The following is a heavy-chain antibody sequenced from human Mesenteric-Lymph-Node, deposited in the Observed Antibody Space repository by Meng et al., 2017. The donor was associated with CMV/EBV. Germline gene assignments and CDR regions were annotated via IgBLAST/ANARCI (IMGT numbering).Heavy chain of an antibody. CDR1: GYDFSTHW. D-gene: IGHD3-3*01. CDR2: IYPGDSDT. V-gene: IGHV5-51*01. CDR3: ARHPVFWSEYGPHVWFDP. Sequence: GGSLRLSCKASGYDFSTHWVGWVRQKPGKGLEWMGIIYPGDSDTRYSPSFQGRVSISADRSTNTAYLQWTSLASSDTGIYYCARHPVFWSEYGPHVWFDPWGQGTLVTVSS. J-gene: IGHJ5*01.